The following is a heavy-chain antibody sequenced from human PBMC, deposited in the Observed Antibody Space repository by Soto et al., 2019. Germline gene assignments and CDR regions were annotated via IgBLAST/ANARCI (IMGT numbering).Heavy chain of an antibody. CDR3: ARQKAPYYDRKDAIDI. CDR1: GYSFTSYW. D-gene: IGHD3-22*01. CDR2: IYPGDSDT. Sequence: GESLKISCKGSGYSFTSYWIGWVRQMPGKGLEWMGIIYPGDSDTRYSPSFQGQVTISADKSISTAYLQGSSLKASDTAMYYCARQKAPYYDRKDAIDIWGQGTMVTVSS. J-gene: IGHJ3*02. V-gene: IGHV5-51*01.